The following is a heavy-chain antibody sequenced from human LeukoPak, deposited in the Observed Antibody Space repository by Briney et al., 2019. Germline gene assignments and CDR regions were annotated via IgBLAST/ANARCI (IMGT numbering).Heavy chain of an antibody. J-gene: IGHJ4*02. CDR3: ARGPNNYDYVWGSYRSRPYLDY. D-gene: IGHD3-16*02. CDR1: GGSFSGYY. V-gene: IGHV4-34*01. Sequence: PSETLSLTCAVYGGSFSGYYWSWIRQPPGKGLEWIGEINHSGSTNYNPSLKSRVTISVDTSKNQFSLKLSSVTAADTAVYYCARGPNNYDYVWGSYRSRPYLDYWGQGTLVTVSS. CDR2: INHSGST.